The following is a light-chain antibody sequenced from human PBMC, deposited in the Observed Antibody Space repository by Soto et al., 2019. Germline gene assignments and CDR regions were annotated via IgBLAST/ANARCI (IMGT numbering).Light chain of an antibody. V-gene: IGLV1-44*01. CDR3: SSWDDSRNGWV. CDR1: SANIGGNT. J-gene: IGLJ3*02. CDR2: SNN. Sequence: QLVLTQPPSASGTPGQRVTISCSGSSANIGGNTVNWYQQLPGTAPKLLIYSNNERPSGVPDRFSGSKSGTSASLAISGLQSEDEDDYSCSSWDDSRNGWVFGGGTKLTVL.